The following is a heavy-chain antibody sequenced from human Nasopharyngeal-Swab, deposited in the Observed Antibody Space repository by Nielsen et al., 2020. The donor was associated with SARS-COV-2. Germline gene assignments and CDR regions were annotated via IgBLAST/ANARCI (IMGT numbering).Heavy chain of an antibody. CDR1: GFTFSSYA. V-gene: IGHV3-30*04. J-gene: IGHJ6*02. Sequence: GESLKISCAASGFTFSSYAMHWVRQAPGKGLEWVAVISYDGSNKYYAGSVKGRFTISRDNSKNTLYLQMNSLRAEDTAVYYCARVDYGGNSFGMDVWGQGTTVTVSS. CDR3: ARVDYGGNSFGMDV. CDR2: ISYDGSNK. D-gene: IGHD4-23*01.